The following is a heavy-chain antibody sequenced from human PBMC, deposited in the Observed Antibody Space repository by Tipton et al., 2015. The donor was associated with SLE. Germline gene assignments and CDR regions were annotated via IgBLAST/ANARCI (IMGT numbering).Heavy chain of an antibody. CDR1: GGSISSYY. CDR3: ARSESHFDL. Sequence: TLSLTCTVSGGSISSYYWSWIRQPPGKGLEWIGYIYYSGSTYYNPSLKSRVTISVDTSKNQFSLKLSSVTAADTAVYYCARSESHFDLWGRGTLVTVSS. V-gene: IGHV4-59*01. CDR2: IYYSGST. J-gene: IGHJ2*01.